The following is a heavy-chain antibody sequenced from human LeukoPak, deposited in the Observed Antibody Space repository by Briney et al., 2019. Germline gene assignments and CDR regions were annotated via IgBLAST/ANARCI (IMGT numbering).Heavy chain of an antibody. CDR1: GFIFSGSW. Sequence: GGSLRLSCTASGFIFSGSWMAWIRRAPGKGLEWVAIIKKDGSEKYYVDSMKGRFTISRDNAKNSLFLQMNSLRAEDTAIYYCTTDTWYSAGHWGQGTLVTVSS. J-gene: IGHJ4*02. D-gene: IGHD2-15*01. V-gene: IGHV3-7*03. CDR3: TTDTWYSAGH. CDR2: IKKDGSEK.